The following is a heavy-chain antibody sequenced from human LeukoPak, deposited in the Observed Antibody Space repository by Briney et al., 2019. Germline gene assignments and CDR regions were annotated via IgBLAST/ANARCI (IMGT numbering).Heavy chain of an antibody. Sequence: ASVKVSCKASGYTFTGYYMHWVRQAPGQGLVWMGWINPNSGGTNYAQKFQGRVTMTRDTSISTAYMELSSLRSDDTAVYYCARGRITMVRGDFVRFDGFDPWGQGTLVTVSS. CDR1: GYTFTGYY. D-gene: IGHD3-10*01. CDR3: ARGRITMVRGDFVRFDGFDP. J-gene: IGHJ5*02. V-gene: IGHV1-2*02. CDR2: INPNSGGT.